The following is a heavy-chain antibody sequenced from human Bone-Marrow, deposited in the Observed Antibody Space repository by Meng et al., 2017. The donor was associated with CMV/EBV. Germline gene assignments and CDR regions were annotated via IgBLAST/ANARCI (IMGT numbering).Heavy chain of an antibody. CDR3: ARMGVSGRKLYLDD. J-gene: IGHJ4*02. CDR2: IDWDDDK. Sequence: SGPTLVKPTQPLTLTCTFSGFSLSTFGTRMSWIRQLPGKALEWLARIDWDDDKFYSTSLKTRLTISKDTSKNQVVLKMTNMDPVDTATYYCARMGVSGRKLYLDDWGQGTLVTVSS. D-gene: IGHD3-10*01. V-gene: IGHV2-70D*14. CDR1: GFSLSTFGTR.